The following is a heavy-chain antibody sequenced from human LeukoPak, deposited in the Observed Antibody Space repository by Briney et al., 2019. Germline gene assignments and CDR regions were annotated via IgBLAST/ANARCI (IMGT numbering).Heavy chain of an antibody. Sequence: HTGRSLRLSCAASGFTFSSYGMHWVRQAPGKGLEWVAVILNDRSQEKYADSVKGRFTISRDNSKNTLFLQMNSLRAEGTAVYYCARDDALGDNALDIWGQGTMVTVSS. CDR1: GFTFSSYG. J-gene: IGHJ3*02. V-gene: IGHV3-33*01. CDR3: ARDDALGDNALDI. CDR2: ILNDRSQE. D-gene: IGHD3-16*01.